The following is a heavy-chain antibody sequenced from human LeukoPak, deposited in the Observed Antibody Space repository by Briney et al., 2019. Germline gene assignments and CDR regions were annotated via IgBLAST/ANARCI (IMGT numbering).Heavy chain of an antibody. Sequence: GGSLRLSCAASGFTFSSYAMSWVRQAPGKGLEWVSAISGSGRSTYYADSVKGRFTISRDNSKNTLYLQMNSLRAEDTAVYYCAKAAPSVVVPAAISFLFDYWGQGTLVTVSS. CDR1: GFTFSSYA. CDR2: ISGSGRST. CDR3: AKAAPSVVVPAAISFLFDY. D-gene: IGHD2-2*01. J-gene: IGHJ4*02. V-gene: IGHV3-23*01.